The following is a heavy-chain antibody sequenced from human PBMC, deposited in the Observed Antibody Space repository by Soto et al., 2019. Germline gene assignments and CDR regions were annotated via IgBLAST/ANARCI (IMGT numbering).Heavy chain of an antibody. Sequence: PGGSLRLSCEASGFTISECSMNWVRQALGKGLEWLAYITIRTGNVLYADSVRGRFTISADNAENSVILQMNSLRDEDSAVYFCVRDRDLYRDMFHADLWGQGTLVTVSS. J-gene: IGHJ4*01. V-gene: IGHV3-48*02. CDR3: VRDRDLYRDMFHADL. CDR1: GFTISECS. D-gene: IGHD3-10*02. CDR2: ITIRTGNV.